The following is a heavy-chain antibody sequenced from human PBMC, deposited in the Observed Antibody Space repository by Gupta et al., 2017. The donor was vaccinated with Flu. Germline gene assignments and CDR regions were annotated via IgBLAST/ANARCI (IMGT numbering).Heavy chain of an antibody. CDR2: MSPNSDRT. CDR1: GYTFTGFD. J-gene: IGHJ4*02. Sequence: QVQLVQSGAEVRRPGASVKVSCKASGYTFTGFDINWVRQAAGQGPEWMGWMSPNSDRTGYAQNFQGRVTMTRDASRSTAYMELTSLTSDDTAVYYCARGITRGVDYWGQGTLVTVSS. V-gene: IGHV1-8*01. D-gene: IGHD1-20*01. CDR3: ARGITRGVDY.